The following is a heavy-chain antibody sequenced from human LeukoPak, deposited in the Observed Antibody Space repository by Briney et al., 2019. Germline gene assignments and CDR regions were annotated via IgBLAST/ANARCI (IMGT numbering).Heavy chain of an antibody. CDR1: GYTFTGYY. Sequence: ASVKVSCKASGYTFTGYYMHWVRQAPGQGLEWMGWINPNSGGTNYAQKFQGRVTMTRDTSISTAYMELSRLRSDDTAVYYCAREGQRRDCTNGVCYAGYWGQGTLVTVSS. V-gene: IGHV1-2*02. J-gene: IGHJ4*02. D-gene: IGHD2-8*01. CDR3: AREGQRRDCTNGVCYAGY. CDR2: INPNSGGT.